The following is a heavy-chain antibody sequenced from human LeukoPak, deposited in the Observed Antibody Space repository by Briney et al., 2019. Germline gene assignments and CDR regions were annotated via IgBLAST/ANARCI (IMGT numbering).Heavy chain of an antibody. Sequence: GASVKVSCKASGGTFSSYAISWVRQAPGQGLEWMGGIIPIFGTANYAQKFQGRVTITADESTSTAYMELSSLRSEDTAVYYCARPGSYSYYFDYWGQGTLVTVSS. CDR1: GGTFSSYA. V-gene: IGHV1-69*01. CDR3: ARPGSYSYYFDY. J-gene: IGHJ4*02. CDR2: IIPIFGTA. D-gene: IGHD1-26*01.